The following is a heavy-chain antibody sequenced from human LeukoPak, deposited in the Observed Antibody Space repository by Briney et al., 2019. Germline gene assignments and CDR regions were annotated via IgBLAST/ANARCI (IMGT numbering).Heavy chain of an antibody. J-gene: IGHJ4*02. D-gene: IGHD2-8*02. CDR1: GFTFSTFA. CDR2: IFPSGGEI. Sequence: GGSLRLSCEASGFTFSTFAMIWVRQPPGKGLEWVSSIFPSGGEIHYADAVRGRFTISRDNSTSTLSLQMNSLRAEDTAIYYCATYRQVLLPFESWGQGPLVTVYS. V-gene: IGHV3-23*01. CDR3: ATYRQVLLPFES.